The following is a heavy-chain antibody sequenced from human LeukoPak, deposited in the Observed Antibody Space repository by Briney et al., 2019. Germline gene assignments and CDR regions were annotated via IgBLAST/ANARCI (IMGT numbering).Heavy chain of an antibody. CDR1: GGFISSSSYH. D-gene: IGHD5-18*01. CDR3: ARDSSRYSYGLDY. CDR2: IYYSGST. V-gene: IGHV4-39*07. J-gene: IGHJ4*02. Sequence: SETLSLTCTVSGGFISSSSYHWGWLRQPRGRGLGWVGSIYYSGSTYYNPSLKSRVTISVDTSKNQFSLKLSSVAAADTAVYYCARDSSRYSYGLDYWGQGTLVTVSS.